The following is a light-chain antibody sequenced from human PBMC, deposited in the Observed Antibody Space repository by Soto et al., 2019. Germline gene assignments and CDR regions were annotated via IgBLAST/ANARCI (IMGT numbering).Light chain of an antibody. CDR3: QQYTT. CDR1: ETVGLR. V-gene: IGKV1-5*01. Sequence: DIQMTQAPSTLSASVGDRVTITCRADETVGLRLAWYQQKPGKAPKLLIYDASSLESGVPSRFSGSGSGTEFTLTISSLQPDDFATYYCQQYTTFGQGTKVDIK. CDR2: DAS. J-gene: IGKJ1*01.